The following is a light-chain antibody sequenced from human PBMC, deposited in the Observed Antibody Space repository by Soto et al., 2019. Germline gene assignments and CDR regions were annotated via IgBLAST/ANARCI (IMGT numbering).Light chain of an antibody. CDR2: DAS. Sequence: EILLTQSPATLSLSPGERATLSCRASQSVSSYLAWYQQKPGQAPKLLIYDASSSATGIPARFSGSGSGTDFTLTISSLEPEDFAVYYCQQRSNWPPYTFGQGTKLEIK. V-gene: IGKV3-11*01. CDR1: QSVSSY. CDR3: QQRSNWPPYT. J-gene: IGKJ2*01.